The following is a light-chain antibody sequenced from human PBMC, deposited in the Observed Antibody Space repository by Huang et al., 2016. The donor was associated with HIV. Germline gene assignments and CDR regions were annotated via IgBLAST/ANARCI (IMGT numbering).Light chain of an antibody. Sequence: IVMTQSPDYLPVSLGARVAIKCKSSQTILHTSNNENYLAWYQQRPGQPPKLLIYWASRRASGVPDRFSGSGSGTDFTLTINGLQPEDVAVYYCQQYYTTPRTFGPGTKVDIK. CDR2: WAS. V-gene: IGKV4-1*01. CDR3: QQYYTTPRT. CDR1: QTILHTSNNENY. J-gene: IGKJ3*01.